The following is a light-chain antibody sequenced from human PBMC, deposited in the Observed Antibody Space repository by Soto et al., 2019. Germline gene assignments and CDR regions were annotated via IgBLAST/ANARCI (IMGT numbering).Light chain of an antibody. CDR1: QGISTY. CDR2: SAS. V-gene: IGKV1-39*01. Sequence: IQLAQSPSSLSASVGDRFTITCRSSQGISTYLAWYQQKPGKAPKLLIYSASSLQSGVPSRFTASGSGTDFTLTISNLQPEDFATYYCQQSYNTPLTFGGGTKVDIK. J-gene: IGKJ4*01. CDR3: QQSYNTPLT.